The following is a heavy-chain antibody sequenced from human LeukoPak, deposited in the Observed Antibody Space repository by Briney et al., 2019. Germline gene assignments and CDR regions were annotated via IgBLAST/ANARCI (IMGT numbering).Heavy chain of an antibody. CDR2: INPNSGGT. V-gene: IGHV1-2*02. CDR3: ARRFDYYDSSIIDY. D-gene: IGHD3-22*01. Sequence: ASVKVSCKASGYTFTDYFIHWVRQAPGQGLEWMGWINPNSGGTNYAQKFQGRVTMTRDTSISTAYMELSRLRSDDTAVYYCARRFDYYDSSIIDYWGQGTLVTVSS. CDR1: GYTFTDYF. J-gene: IGHJ4*02.